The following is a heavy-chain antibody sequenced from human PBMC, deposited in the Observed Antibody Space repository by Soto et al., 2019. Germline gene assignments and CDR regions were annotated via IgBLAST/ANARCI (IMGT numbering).Heavy chain of an antibody. CDR1: GFTFSSYA. D-gene: IGHD4-17*01. CDR2: ISGSGGST. V-gene: IGHV3-23*01. J-gene: IGHJ2*01. CDR3: AKDPGTYGDYIYWYFDL. Sequence: EVQLLESGGGLVQPGGSLRLSCAASGFTFSSYAMSWVRQAPGKGLEWVSAISGSGGSTYYADSVKGRFTISRDKSKNTLYLQMNSLRAEDTAVYYCAKDPGTYGDYIYWYFDLWGRGTLVTVSS.